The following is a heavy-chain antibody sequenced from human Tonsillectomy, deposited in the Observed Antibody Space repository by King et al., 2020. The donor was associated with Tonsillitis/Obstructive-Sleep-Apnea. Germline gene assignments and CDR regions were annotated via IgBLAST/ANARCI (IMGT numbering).Heavy chain of an antibody. CDR1: GFTLRDYY. Sequence: VQLVESGGGLVKPGGSLRLSCVGSGFTLRDYYMTWVRQAPGKGLEWVSYITGSCSYTNYADVMKGRFTISRDHDKNTLYLEMHSLRAKDTAVYYCARGGAAFDYWGQGTPVTVSS. CDR2: ITGSCSYT. J-gene: IGHJ4*02. V-gene: IGHV3-11*05. CDR3: ARGGAAFDY.